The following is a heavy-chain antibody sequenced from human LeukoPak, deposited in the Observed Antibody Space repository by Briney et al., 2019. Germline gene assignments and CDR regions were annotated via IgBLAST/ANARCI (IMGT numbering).Heavy chain of an antibody. Sequence: GESLQISCKGSGYSFTIYWIGWVRQMPGKGLEWMGIIYPGDSDTRYSPSFQGQVSISADRSINTAYLQWSSLTASDTAIYYCARRLKNSNGWTFDYWGQGTLVTVSS. J-gene: IGHJ4*02. CDR3: ARRLKNSNGWTFDY. D-gene: IGHD6-19*01. V-gene: IGHV5-51*01. CDR1: GYSFTIYW. CDR2: IYPGDSDT.